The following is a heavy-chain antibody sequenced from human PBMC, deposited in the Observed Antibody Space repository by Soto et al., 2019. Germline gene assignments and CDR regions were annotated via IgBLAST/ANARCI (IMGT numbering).Heavy chain of an antibody. CDR3: ANSRISMVRGLIIIPNY. V-gene: IGHV3-23*01. CDR2: LSATGDTT. Sequence: PGGSLRLSCAASGFAFSGYAMTWVRQAPGKGLEWVSALSATGDTTYYAESVKGRFTISRDNSKNTMYLEMSSLRAEDTAVYFCANSRISMVRGLIIIPNYWDQGTLVTVSS. J-gene: IGHJ4*02. CDR1: GFAFSGYA. D-gene: IGHD3-10*01.